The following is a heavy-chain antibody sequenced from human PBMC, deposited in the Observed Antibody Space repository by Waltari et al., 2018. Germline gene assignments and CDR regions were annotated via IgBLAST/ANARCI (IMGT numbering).Heavy chain of an antibody. CDR2: INPNSGGT. Sequence: QVQLVQSEAEMKKPGTSVKVSCKTYGYTFVDNYVHWVRQATGHGLEWLGWINPNSGGTNYEQKFQGRVAMTRDTSTGTAYRELISLASDDTAIYYCASETRITGGFWSGFRLGGLAYWGQGTLLIVS. J-gene: IGHJ4*02. V-gene: IGHV1-2*02. D-gene: IGHD3-3*01. CDR1: GYTFVDNY. CDR3: ASETRITGGFWSGFRLGGLAY.